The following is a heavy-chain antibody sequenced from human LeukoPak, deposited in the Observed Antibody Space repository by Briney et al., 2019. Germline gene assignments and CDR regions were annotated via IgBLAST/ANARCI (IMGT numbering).Heavy chain of an antibody. J-gene: IGHJ4*02. Sequence: SETLSLTCTVSGGSISSGDSYWSWIRQPPGQGLEWIGYIYYRGSTYYNPSLKSRVIISVDTSKNQYSLILSSMTAADTAVYYCARERTYCFDYWGQGTQVTVSS. CDR2: IYYRGST. CDR1: GGSISSGDSY. V-gene: IGHV4-30-4*01. CDR3: ARERTYCFDY.